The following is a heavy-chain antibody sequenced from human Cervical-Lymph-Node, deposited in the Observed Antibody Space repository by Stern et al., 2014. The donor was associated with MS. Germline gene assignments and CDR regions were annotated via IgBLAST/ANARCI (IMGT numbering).Heavy chain of an antibody. V-gene: IGHV3-13*01. CDR2: IGTAGDT. J-gene: IGHJ6*02. D-gene: IGHD2-2*02. CDR1: GFTFSSYD. CDR3: ARAGYCSSTSCYTDYYYYGMDV. Sequence: EVQLVESGGGLVQPGGSLRLSCAASGFTFSSYDMHWVRQATGKGLEWVSAIGTAGDTYYPGYVQGRFTISRENAKTSLYLQMNSLRAGDTAVYYCARAGYCSSTSCYTDYYYYGMDVWGQGTTVTVSS.